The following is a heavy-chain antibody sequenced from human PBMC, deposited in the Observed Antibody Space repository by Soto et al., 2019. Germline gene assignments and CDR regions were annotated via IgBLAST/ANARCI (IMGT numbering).Heavy chain of an antibody. CDR1: GGSISTDY. CDR2: IYYSGRT. J-gene: IGHJ4*02. CDR3: ARGGGYGDPFDY. V-gene: IGHV4-59*01. D-gene: IGHD3-16*01. Sequence: QVQLQESGPGLVKPSETLSLTCTVSGGSISTDYWSWIRQPPGKGLECIGFIYYSGRTNYHPSLKRRVTISVDTYKNQFSLKLSSVTAADTAVYYCARGGGYGDPFDYWGQGTLVSVTS.